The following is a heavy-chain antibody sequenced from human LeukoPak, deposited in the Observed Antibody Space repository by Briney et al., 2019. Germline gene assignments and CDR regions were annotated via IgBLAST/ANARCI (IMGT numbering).Heavy chain of an antibody. Sequence: PSETLSLTCTVSGDSISSDYSWGWIRQPPGKGLEWIGNIYYGGTTYYNPSLKSRVTISVDTSKNQFSLKLSSVTAADTAVYYCARTRQTGITMIVVVKPTYNWFDPWGQGTLVTVSS. J-gene: IGHJ5*02. CDR3: ARTRQTGITMIVVVKPTYNWFDP. CDR1: GDSISSDYS. CDR2: IYYGGTT. D-gene: IGHD3-22*01. V-gene: IGHV4-38-2*02.